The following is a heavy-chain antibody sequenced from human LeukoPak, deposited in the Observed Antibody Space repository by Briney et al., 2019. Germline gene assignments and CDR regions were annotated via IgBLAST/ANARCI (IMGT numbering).Heavy chain of an antibody. CDR1: GGSISSGGYY. J-gene: IGHJ4*02. CDR2: IYYSGST. Sequence: SETLSLTCTVSGGSISSGGYYWSWIRQPPGKGLEWIGYIYYSGSTNYNPSLKSRVTISLDTPKNQFSLKLSSVTAADTAVYYCARSSSWYGTCGFWGQGTLVTVSS. V-gene: IGHV4-61*08. D-gene: IGHD6-13*01. CDR3: ARSSSWYGTCGF.